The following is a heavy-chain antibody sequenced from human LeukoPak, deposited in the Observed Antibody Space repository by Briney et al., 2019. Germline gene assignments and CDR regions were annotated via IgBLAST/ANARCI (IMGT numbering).Heavy chain of an antibody. Sequence: PGGSLRLSCAASGFSFSNYGMHWVRQAPGKGLEWVAVIWHDGSDTHYADSVKGRFTISRDNAQNLLYLQMSSLRGEDTAVYYCARDVGGSLDYWGQGTLVTVSS. D-gene: IGHD1-26*01. V-gene: IGHV3-33*01. CDR1: GFSFSNYG. J-gene: IGHJ4*02. CDR3: ARDVGGSLDY. CDR2: IWHDGSDT.